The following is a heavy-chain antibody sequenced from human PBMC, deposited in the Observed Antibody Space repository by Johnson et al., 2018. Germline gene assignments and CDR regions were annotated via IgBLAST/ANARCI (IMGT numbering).Heavy chain of an antibody. V-gene: IGHV2-5*01. Sequence: QITLQESGPTPLTPTQTLTLTCTFSGLSLSTSGVAVGWIRQPPGKALEWLALIYWNGDKRYSPSLKTRLTITEGTSKTQGVLKKTNMAPVDTATYYCAHRLGLYFDYWGPGTLVTVAS. D-gene: IGHD3/OR15-3a*01. CDR1: GLSLSTSGVA. J-gene: IGHJ4*02. CDR3: AHRLGLYFDY. CDR2: IYWNGDK.